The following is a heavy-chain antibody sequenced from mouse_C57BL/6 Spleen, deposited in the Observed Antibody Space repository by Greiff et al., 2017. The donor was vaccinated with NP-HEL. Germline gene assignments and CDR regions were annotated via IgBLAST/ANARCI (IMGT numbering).Heavy chain of an antibody. Sequence: VQLQQSGAELVRPGASVKLSCTASGFNIKDYYMHWVKQRPEQGLEWIGRIDPEDGDTEYAPKFQGKATMTADTSSNTAYLQLSSLTSEDTAVYYWTTDDYGAWFAYWGQGTLVTVSA. CDR2: IDPEDGDT. CDR1: GFNIKDYY. CDR3: TTDDYGAWFAY. V-gene: IGHV14-1*01. D-gene: IGHD2-4*01. J-gene: IGHJ3*01.